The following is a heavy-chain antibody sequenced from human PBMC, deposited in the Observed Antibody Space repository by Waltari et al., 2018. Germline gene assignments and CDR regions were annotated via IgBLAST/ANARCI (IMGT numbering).Heavy chain of an antibody. CDR3: ARGPAIRSKDWFDP. CDR2: MNPNSGNT. Sequence: QVQLVQSGAEVKKPGASVKVSCKASGYTFTSYDINWVRQATGQGLEWMGWMNPNSGNTGYAQKFQGRVTITRNTSISTAYMELSSLRSEDTAAYYCARGPAIRSKDWFDPWGQGTLVTVSS. V-gene: IGHV1-8*03. CDR1: GYTFTSYD. J-gene: IGHJ5*02. D-gene: IGHD2-2*02.